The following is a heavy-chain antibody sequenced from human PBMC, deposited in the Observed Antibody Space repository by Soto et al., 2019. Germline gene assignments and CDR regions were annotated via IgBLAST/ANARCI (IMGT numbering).Heavy chain of an antibody. CDR1: GYSLTELS. Sequence: WASVKVSCKVSGYSLTELSMHWVRQVPGKGPEWMGGFVPEDGKTIYAQKFQGRVTMTEDTSTDTAYMELTSLRSADTAVYYCATGQLGNYFDPWGQGTLVTVSS. CDR3: ATGQLGNYFDP. V-gene: IGHV1-24*01. CDR2: FVPEDGKT. D-gene: IGHD1-26*01. J-gene: IGHJ5*02.